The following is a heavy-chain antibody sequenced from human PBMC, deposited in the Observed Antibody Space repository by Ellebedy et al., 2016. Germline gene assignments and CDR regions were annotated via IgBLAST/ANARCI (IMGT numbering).Heavy chain of an antibody. CDR2: VFYGGST. CDR1: GGSVDTYY. CDR3: ARDVSLYSSSPSFDS. D-gene: IGHD6-6*01. V-gene: IGHV4-59*02. J-gene: IGHJ4*02. Sequence: SETLSLXCTVSGGSVDTYYWTWIRQSPGKGLEWIGYVFYGGSTKYNPSLRSRVTISLDSSQNQFSLKVTSVAAADTAVYYCARDVSLYSSSPSFDSWGQGTLVTVSS.